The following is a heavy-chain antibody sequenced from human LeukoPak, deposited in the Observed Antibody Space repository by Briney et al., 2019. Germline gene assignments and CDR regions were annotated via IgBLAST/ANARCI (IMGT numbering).Heavy chain of an antibody. CDR1: GGTFSSYA. CDR2: IIPILGIA. Sequence: ASVKVSCKASGGTFSSYAISWVRQAPGQGLEWMGRIIPILGIANYAQKFQGRVTITADKSTSTAYMELSSLRSEDTAVYYCARDEGGVLTGYYPDYWGQGTLVTVSS. J-gene: IGHJ4*02. V-gene: IGHV1-69*04. D-gene: IGHD3-9*01. CDR3: ARDEGGVLTGYYPDY.